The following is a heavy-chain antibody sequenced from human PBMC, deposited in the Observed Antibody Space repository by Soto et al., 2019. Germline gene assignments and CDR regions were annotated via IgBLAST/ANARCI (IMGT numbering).Heavy chain of an antibody. CDR2: IHSSGST. CDR3: AREGRIAVAGLIDY. Sequence: SETLSLTCTVSGGSISSYYWTWIRQPPGKGLEWIGYIHSSGSTDYNPSLKSRVTMSVDTSKNQFSLQLRSVTAADTAVYYCAREGRIAVAGLIDYWGQGTLVTVSS. J-gene: IGHJ4*02. D-gene: IGHD6-19*01. CDR1: GGSISSYY. V-gene: IGHV4-59*01.